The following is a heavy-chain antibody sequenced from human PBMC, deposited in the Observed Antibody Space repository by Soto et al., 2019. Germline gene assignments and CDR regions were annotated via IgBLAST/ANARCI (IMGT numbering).Heavy chain of an antibody. CDR1: GGSFSGYY. D-gene: IGHD6-13*01. CDR2: INHSGST. Sequence: QVQLQQWGAGLLKPSETLSLTCAVYGGSFSGYYWSWIRQPPGKGLEWIGEINHSGSTNYNPSLKSRVTISVDTSKNQFSLKLSSVTAAATAVYYCARVAAAGGISMRYYFDYWGQGTLVTVSS. CDR3: ARVAAAGGISMRYYFDY. J-gene: IGHJ4*02. V-gene: IGHV4-34*01.